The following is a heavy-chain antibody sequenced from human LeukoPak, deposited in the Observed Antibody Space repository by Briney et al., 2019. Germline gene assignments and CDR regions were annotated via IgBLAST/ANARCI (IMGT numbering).Heavy chain of an antibody. J-gene: IGHJ4*02. D-gene: IGHD3-10*01. V-gene: IGHV1-3*01. CDR3: ARDRWYYGSGSPNDY. CDR1: GYTFTSYA. Sequence: ASVKVSCKASGYTFTSYAMHWVRQAPGQRVEWMGWINAGNGNTKYSQKFQGRVTITRDTSASTAYMELSSLRSEDTAVYYCARDRWYYGSGSPNDYWGQGTLVTVSS. CDR2: INAGNGNT.